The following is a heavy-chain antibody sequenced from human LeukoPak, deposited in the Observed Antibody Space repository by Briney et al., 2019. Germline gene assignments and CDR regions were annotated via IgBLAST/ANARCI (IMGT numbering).Heavy chain of an antibody. CDR2: INPNSGGT. J-gene: IGHJ6*03. V-gene: IGHV1-2*02. CDR1: GFTFTDHY. Sequence: ASVKVSCKASGFTFTDHYLHWVRQAPGQGLEWMGWINPNSGGTNYAHKFQGRVTMTRDTSISTAYMELSRLRSDDTAVYYCARGGEYGDLNYYYYYMDVWGKGTTVTISS. CDR3: ARGGEYGDLNYYYYYMDV. D-gene: IGHD4-17*01.